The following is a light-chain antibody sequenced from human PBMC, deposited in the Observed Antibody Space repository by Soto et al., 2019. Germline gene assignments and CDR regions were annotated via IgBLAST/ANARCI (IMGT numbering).Light chain of an antibody. V-gene: IGKV4-1*01. CDR1: QSVLYSSNNKNY. CDR3: QQYYSTPLT. J-gene: IGKJ4*01. Sequence: DIVMTQSPDSLSVSLGERATINGNSSQSVLYSSNNKNYLAWYQQKPGQPPKLLIYWASTRESGVPDRFSGSGSGTDFTLTISSLQAEDVAVYYCQQYYSTPLTFGGGTKVDI. CDR2: WAS.